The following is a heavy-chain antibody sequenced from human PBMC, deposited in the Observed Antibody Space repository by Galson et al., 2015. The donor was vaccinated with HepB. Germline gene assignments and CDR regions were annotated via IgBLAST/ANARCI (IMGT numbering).Heavy chain of an antibody. Sequence: SVKVSCKASGGTFSSYAISWVRQAPGQGLEWMGGIIPIFGTANYAQKFQGRVTITADESTSTAYMELSSLRSEDTAVYYCASNYYDSSGYQYYFDYWAQGTLVTVSS. CDR1: GGTFSSYA. V-gene: IGHV1-69*13. D-gene: IGHD3-22*01. CDR2: IIPIFGTA. J-gene: IGHJ4*02. CDR3: ASNYYDSSGYQYYFDY.